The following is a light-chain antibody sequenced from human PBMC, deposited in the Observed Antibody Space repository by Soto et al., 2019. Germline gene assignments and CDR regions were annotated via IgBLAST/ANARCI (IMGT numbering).Light chain of an antibody. CDR3: KQYGSSGT. V-gene: IGKV3-20*01. CDR2: GAS. Sequence: EIVLTQSPGTLSLSPGERATLSCRASQSVSSSYLAWYQQKPGQAPRLLIYGASSRATGNPDRFSGSGSGTDFTLTISRLEPEDFAVYYCKQYGSSGTFGQGTKVEIK. J-gene: IGKJ1*01. CDR1: QSVSSSY.